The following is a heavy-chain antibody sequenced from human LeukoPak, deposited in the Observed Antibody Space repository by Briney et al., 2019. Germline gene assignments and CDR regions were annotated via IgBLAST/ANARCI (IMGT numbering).Heavy chain of an antibody. CDR1: GGSIGGHY. J-gene: IGHJ1*01. CDR3: ARSEEGRFYDSAGYCEPFDH. Sequence: PSETLSLTCSVSGGSIGGHYWNWIRQAPGKGLEWIGHIFTSGGPNYSPSLKSRVTFSRDTARSQIYLRMTSVTAADTAIYYCARSEEGRFYDSAGYCEPFDHWGQGTLVSASS. D-gene: IGHD2-15*01. CDR2: IFTSGGP. V-gene: IGHV4-4*07.